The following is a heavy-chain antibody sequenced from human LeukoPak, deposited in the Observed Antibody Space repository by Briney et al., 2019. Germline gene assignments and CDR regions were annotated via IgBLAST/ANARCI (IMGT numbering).Heavy chain of an antibody. CDR3: ARDGYYDSSDAWRGDAIDI. J-gene: IGHJ3*02. V-gene: IGHV1-18*01. CDR1: GYTFSNNG. Sequence: GASVKVSCKASGYTFSNNGISWVRQAPGQGLEWMGWISGDNGKTNYAQKFQDRVAMTTDTSTSTVYMEVRSLRSDDTAVYYCARDGYYDSSDAWRGDAIDIWGQGTMVTVSS. D-gene: IGHD3-22*01. CDR2: ISGDNGKT.